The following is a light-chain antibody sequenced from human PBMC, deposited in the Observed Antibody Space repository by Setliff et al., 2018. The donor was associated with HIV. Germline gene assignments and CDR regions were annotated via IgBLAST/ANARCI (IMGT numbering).Light chain of an antibody. CDR2: EVN. V-gene: IGLV2-23*02. J-gene: IGLJ1*01. CDR1: SNDLGSYNL. Sequence: SALTQPASVSGSPGQSITISCTGTSNDLGSYNLVSWYQQHPGKAPRLIIYEVNKRPSGVSNRFSGSKSGNTASLTISGLQVEDESDYYCCSYAHSSTYVFGTGTKVTVL. CDR3: CSYAHSSTYV.